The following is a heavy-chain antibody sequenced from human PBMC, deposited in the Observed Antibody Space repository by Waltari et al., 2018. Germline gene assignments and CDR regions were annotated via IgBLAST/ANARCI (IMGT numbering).Heavy chain of an antibody. D-gene: IGHD6-13*01. V-gene: IGHV4-39*07. CDR3: AREGRAAAGD. CDR2: IYYSGIT. CDR1: GGSISSSSYY. J-gene: IGHJ4*02. Sequence: QLQLQESGPGLVKPSETLSLTCTVSGGSISSSSYYWGWIRQPPGKGLEWLGSIYYSGITYYNPYRKSRVTKSVETSKNQLSLKLRAVTGADTAVYYCAREGRAAAGDWGQGTLVTVSS.